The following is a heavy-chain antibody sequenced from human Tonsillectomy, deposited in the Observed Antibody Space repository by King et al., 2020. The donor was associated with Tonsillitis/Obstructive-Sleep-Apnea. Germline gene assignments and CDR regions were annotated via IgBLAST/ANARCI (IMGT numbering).Heavy chain of an antibody. CDR1: GYTFTSYG. CDR2: ISADSGNT. Sequence: VQLVESGAEVRKPGASVKVSCKASGYTFTSYGIIWGRQAPGQGLEWIGWISADSGNTNLAQKLQGRVTMTTDTSTRTAYMELRSLRSDDTAVYFCARVSAFAWELLPVDPWGQGTLVTVSS. CDR3: ARVSAFAWELLPVDP. V-gene: IGHV1-18*01. J-gene: IGHJ5*02. D-gene: IGHD1-26*01.